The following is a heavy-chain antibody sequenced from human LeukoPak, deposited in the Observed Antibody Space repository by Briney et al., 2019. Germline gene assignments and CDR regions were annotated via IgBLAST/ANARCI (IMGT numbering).Heavy chain of an antibody. D-gene: IGHD5-18*01. Sequence: SETLSLTCAVYGGSFSGYYWSWIRQPPGKGLEWIGEINHSGSTNYNLSLKSRVTISVDTSKNQFSLKLSSVTAADTAVYYCARTKGYSYGYSYFQHWGQGTLVTVSS. CDR2: INHSGST. V-gene: IGHV4-34*01. CDR1: GGSFSGYY. CDR3: ARTKGYSYGYSYFQH. J-gene: IGHJ1*01.